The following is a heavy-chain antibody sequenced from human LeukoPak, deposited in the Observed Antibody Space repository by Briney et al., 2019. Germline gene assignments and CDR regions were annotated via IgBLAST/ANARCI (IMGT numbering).Heavy chain of an antibody. J-gene: IGHJ4*02. CDR1: GFTFSSYS. D-gene: IGHD6-13*01. V-gene: IGHV3-48*01. CDR3: ARGEVAAGVDY. CDR2: ISSSSSTI. Sequence: PGGSLRLSCAASGFTFSSYSMNWVRQAPGKGLEWVSYISSSSSTIYYADSVKGRFTISRDNAKNSLCLQMNSLRAEDTAVYYCARGEVAAGVDYWGQGTLVTVSS.